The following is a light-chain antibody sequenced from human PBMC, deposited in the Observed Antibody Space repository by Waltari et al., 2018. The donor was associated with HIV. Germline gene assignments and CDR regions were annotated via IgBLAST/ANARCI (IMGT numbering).Light chain of an antibody. CDR1: TSYVGGYDY. J-gene: IGLJ2*01. Sequence: QSALTQPASVSGSPGQSITISCTGTTSYVGGYDYVSWYQQHPGKAPKLMIFEVTYRPSGVSHRFSGSKSGNTASLTISGLQAEDEADYYCTSYRSGSTLVVGGGTKVTVL. CDR2: EVT. V-gene: IGLV2-14*01. CDR3: TSYRSGSTLV.